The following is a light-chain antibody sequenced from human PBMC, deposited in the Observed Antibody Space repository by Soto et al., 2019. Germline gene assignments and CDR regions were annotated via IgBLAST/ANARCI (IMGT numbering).Light chain of an antibody. J-gene: IGKJ4*01. Sequence: EIVLTQSPGTLSLSPGERATLSCRASHIVSRSYFAWYQQKPGQAPRLLIYGAFSRAAGIPDRFSGGGSGTDSTLTISRLEPEDFAVYYCQQFGSSPTFGGGTKVDIK. CDR2: GAF. CDR3: QQFGSSPT. V-gene: IGKV3-20*01. CDR1: HIVSRSY.